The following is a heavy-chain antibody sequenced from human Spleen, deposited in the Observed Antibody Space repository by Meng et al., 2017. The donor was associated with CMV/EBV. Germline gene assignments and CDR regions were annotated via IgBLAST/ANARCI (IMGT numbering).Heavy chain of an antibody. CDR1: GFTFSTYW. V-gene: IGHV3-7*01. CDR2: INQDGSEE. D-gene: IGHD1/OR15-1a*01. CDR3: AKDQQSPFSYYFYGMDV. Sequence: GESLKISCEASGFTFSTYWMSWVRQAPGKGLEWVANINQDGSEEYYVDSVEGRFTISRDNAKNSVSLQMNSLRAEDTAVYYCAKDQQSPFSYYFYGMDVWGQGTTVTVSS. J-gene: IGHJ6*02.